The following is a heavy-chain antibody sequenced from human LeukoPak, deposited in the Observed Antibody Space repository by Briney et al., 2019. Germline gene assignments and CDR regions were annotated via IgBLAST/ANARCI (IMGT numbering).Heavy chain of an antibody. D-gene: IGHD3-22*01. J-gene: IGHJ3*02. CDR1: GFTFSSNW. CDR3: ARNPELGSDSTGYRAFDI. CDR2: IRQDGSDK. Sequence: GGSPRLSCAASGFTFSSNWMSWVRQAPGKGLEWVANIRQDGSDKYYMDSVKGRFTISRDNAKNSLSLQMNSLRAEDTAVYYCARNPELGSDSTGYRAFDIWGQGIMVTVSS. V-gene: IGHV3-7*01.